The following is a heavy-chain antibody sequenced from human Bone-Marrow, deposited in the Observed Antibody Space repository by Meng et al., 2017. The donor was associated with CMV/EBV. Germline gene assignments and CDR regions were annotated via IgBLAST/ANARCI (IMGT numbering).Heavy chain of an antibody. V-gene: IGHV3-21*01. Sequence: GGSLRLSCAASGFTFSSYSMNWVRQAPGKGLEWVSSISSSSSYIYYADSVKSRFTISRDNAKNSLYLQMNSLRAEDTAVYYCAGDDILGWPGGWFDPWGQGTLVTVSS. CDR2: ISSSSSYI. J-gene: IGHJ5*02. CDR1: GFTFSSYS. CDR3: AGDDILGWPGGWFDP. D-gene: IGHD2-21*01.